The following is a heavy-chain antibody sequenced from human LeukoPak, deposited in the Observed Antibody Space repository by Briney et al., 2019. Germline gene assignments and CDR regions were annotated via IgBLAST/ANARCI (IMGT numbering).Heavy chain of an antibody. CDR2: ISAYNGNT. D-gene: IGHD2-21*01. V-gene: IGHV1-18*01. CDR3: ARDAGYCGGDCYFSDY. J-gene: IGHJ4*02. CDR1: GYTFTSYG. Sequence: ASVKVSCKASGYTFTSYGISWVRQAPGQGLEWMGWISAYNGNTNYAQQLQGRVTMTTDTSTSTAYMELRSLRSDDTAVYYCARDAGYCGGDCYFSDYWGQGTLVTVSS.